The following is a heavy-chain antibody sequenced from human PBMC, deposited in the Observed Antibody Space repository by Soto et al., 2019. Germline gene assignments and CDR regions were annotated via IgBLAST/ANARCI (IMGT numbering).Heavy chain of an antibody. CDR1: RFTCGDYA. CDR3: TRVLLTFYYDSSGYGYFAY. CDR2: TRSKAYGGTT. V-gene: IGHV3-49*03. Sequence: GGSLRLSCTTSRFTCGDYAMSWFRQAPGKGLEWIGFTRSKAYGGTTEYAASVKGRFTISRDDSKRIAYLLMNSLKTEETAIIYFTRVLLTFYYDSSGYGYFAYRGQGT. D-gene: IGHD3-22*01. J-gene: IGHJ4*02.